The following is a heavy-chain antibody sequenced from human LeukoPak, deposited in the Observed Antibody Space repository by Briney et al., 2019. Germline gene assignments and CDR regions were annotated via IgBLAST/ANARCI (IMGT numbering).Heavy chain of an antibody. V-gene: IGHV1-18*01. D-gene: IGHD6-13*01. Sequence: ASVKVSCKASGYTFTSYGISWVRQAPGQGLEWMGWISAYNGSTNYAQKLQGRVTMTTDTSTSTAYMELRSLRSDDTAVYYCARDWGRYSSSWYFDYWGQGTLVTVSS. CDR1: GYTFTSYG. CDR2: ISAYNGST. CDR3: ARDWGRYSSSWYFDY. J-gene: IGHJ4*02.